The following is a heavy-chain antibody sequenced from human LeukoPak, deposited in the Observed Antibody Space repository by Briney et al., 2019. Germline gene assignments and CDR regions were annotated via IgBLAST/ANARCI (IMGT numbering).Heavy chain of an antibody. CDR3: ARRRQLWVSL. J-gene: IGHJ4*02. V-gene: IGHV4-34*01. D-gene: IGHD5-18*01. CDR1: GGSFSGYY. CDR2: INHSGST. Sequence: SETLSLTCAVYGGSFSGYYWSWIRQPPGKGLEWIGEINHSGSTNYNPSLKSRVTISVDTSKNQFSLKLSSVTAADTAVYYCARRRQLWVSLWGQGTLVTVSS.